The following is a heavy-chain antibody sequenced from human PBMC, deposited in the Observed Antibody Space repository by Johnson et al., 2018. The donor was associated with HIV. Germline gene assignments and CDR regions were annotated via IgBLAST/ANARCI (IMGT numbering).Heavy chain of an antibody. CDR1: GFTFSTYG. CDR2: IWYDGSNK. J-gene: IGHJ3*02. Sequence: QVQLVESGGGVVQPGRSMRLSCAASGFTFSTYGMHWVRQAPGKGLEWVALIWYDGSNKYYADSVKGRFTISRDNSKNTVYLQMNSLRAEDTAVYYCARPLNNFPSNFGAFDIWGQGTMVTVSS. CDR3: ARPLNNFPSNFGAFDI. V-gene: IGHV3-33*01. D-gene: IGHD4-11*01.